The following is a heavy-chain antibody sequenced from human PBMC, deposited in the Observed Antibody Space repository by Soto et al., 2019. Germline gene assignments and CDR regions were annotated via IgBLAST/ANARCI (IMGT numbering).Heavy chain of an antibody. V-gene: IGHV3-30*18. CDR3: AKGKVFGVVIIGAY. D-gene: IGHD3-3*01. Sequence: PGGSLRLSCAASGFTFSSYGMHWVCQAPGKGLEWVAVISYEGSNKYYADSVKGRFTISRDNSKNTLYLQMNSLRAEDTAVYYCAKGKVFGVVIIGAYWGQGTLVTVSS. J-gene: IGHJ4*02. CDR1: GFTFSSYG. CDR2: ISYEGSNK.